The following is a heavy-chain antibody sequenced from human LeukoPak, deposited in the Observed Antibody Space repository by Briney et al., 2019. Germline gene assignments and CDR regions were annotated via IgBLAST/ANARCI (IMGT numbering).Heavy chain of an antibody. D-gene: IGHD2-2*01. CDR3: ARARYANAWYAFDI. Sequence: PSETLSLTCTVSGGSVSNYWSWIRRPPGRGLEWIAYLSHSGSSDSNPSLTGRVTTLVDTSKNQFSLKLTSVTAADTAVYYCARARYANAWYAFDIWGHGTMVTVSS. CDR2: LSHSGSS. J-gene: IGHJ3*02. V-gene: IGHV4-59*02. CDR1: GGSVSNY.